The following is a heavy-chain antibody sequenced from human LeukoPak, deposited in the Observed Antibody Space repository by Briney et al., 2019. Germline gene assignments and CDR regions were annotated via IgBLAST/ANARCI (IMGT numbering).Heavy chain of an antibody. J-gene: IGHJ3*02. Sequence: PSETLSLTCTVSGGSISSYYWSWIRQPPGKGLEWIGYISYIGSTNYNPSLKSRVTISIDTSKNQFSLQLTSVTAADTAVYYCARDLVTVTKGFDIWGQGTMVSVSS. CDR1: GGSISSYY. CDR2: ISYIGST. CDR3: ARDLVTVTKGFDI. D-gene: IGHD4-17*01. V-gene: IGHV4-59*01.